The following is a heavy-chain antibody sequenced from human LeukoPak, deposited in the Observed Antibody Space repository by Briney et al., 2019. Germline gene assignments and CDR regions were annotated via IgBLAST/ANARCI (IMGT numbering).Heavy chain of an antibody. CDR3: AKDKAPGSWHTPSDY. CDR2: ISASGGTT. V-gene: IGHV3-23*01. D-gene: IGHD6-13*01. J-gene: IGHJ4*02. Sequence: GVSLRLSCAASGFTISTYAMSWVRQAPGKGLEWVSGISASGGTTYYADSVKGRFTISRDNSKNTLYLQMNSLRGEDTAVYYCAKDKAPGSWHTPSDYLGQGTLVTVSS. CDR1: GFTISTYA.